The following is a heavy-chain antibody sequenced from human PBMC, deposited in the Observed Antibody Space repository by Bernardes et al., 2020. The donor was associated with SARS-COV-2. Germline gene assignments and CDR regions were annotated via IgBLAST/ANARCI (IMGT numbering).Heavy chain of an antibody. CDR2: IYYSGST. V-gene: IGHV4-39*01. D-gene: IGHD6-13*01. J-gene: IGHJ4*02. CDR3: ARHGYSSSYDDY. CDR1: GGSISSSSYY. Sequence: TLSLTCTVSGGSISSSSYYWGWIRQPPGKGLEWIGSIYYSGSTYYNPSLKSRVTISVDTSKNQFSLKLSSVTAADTAVYYCARHGYSSSYDDYWGQGTLVTVSS.